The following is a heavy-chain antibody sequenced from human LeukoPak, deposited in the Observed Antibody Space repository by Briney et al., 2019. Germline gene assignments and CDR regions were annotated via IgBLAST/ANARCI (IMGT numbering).Heavy chain of an antibody. Sequence: PGGSLRLSCAASGFTLRSYSMNGVRQAPGKGREGGSYISSSSSTIYYADSVKGRFTISRDNAKNSLYLQMTSLRAEDTAVYYSARADYDFWSRYYYMDVWGKGTTVTVSS. D-gene: IGHD3-3*01. CDR1: GFTLRSYS. CDR3: ARADYDFWSRYYYMDV. CDR2: ISSSSSTI. V-gene: IGHV3-48*01. J-gene: IGHJ6*03.